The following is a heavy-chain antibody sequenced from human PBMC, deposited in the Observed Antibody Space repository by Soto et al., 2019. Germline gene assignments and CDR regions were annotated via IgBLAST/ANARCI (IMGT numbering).Heavy chain of an antibody. V-gene: IGHV1-18*01. CDR1: GYTFTSYG. Sequence: ASVKVSCKASGYTFTSYGISWVRQAPGQGLEWMGWISAYNGNTNYAQKLQGRVTMTTNTSTSTAYMELSSLRSEDTAVYYCATRYSIHDAFEIWGQGTMVTVSS. D-gene: IGHD4-4*01. J-gene: IGHJ3*02. CDR2: ISAYNGNT. CDR3: ATRYSIHDAFEI.